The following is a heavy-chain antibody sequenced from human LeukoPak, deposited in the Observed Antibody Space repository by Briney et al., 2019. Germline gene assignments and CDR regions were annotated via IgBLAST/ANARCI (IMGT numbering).Heavy chain of an antibody. CDR1: GFTFSSLG. CDR2: IWYDGSNK. D-gene: IGHD2-2*01. J-gene: IGHJ4*02. V-gene: IGHV3-33*01. CDR3: ARDRGDSTSWYVTDY. Sequence: GGSLRLSCAASGFTFSSLGMQWVRQAPGKGLEWVAVIWYDGSNKYYADSVKGRFTISRDNSKNALYLQMNSLRAEDTAVYYCARDRGDSTSWYVTDYWGQGTLVTVSS.